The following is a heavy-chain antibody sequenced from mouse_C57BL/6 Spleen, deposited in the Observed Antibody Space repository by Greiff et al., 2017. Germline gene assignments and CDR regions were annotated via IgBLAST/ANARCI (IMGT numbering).Heavy chain of an antibody. V-gene: IGHV1-22*01. CDR1: GYTFTDYN. Sequence: VQLKQSGPELVKPGASVKMSCKASGYTFTDYNMHWVKQSHGKSLEWIGYINPNNGGTSYNQKFKGKATLTVNKSSSTAYMELRSLTSEDSAVYYCARGGYGNYPAWFAYWGQGTLVTVSA. J-gene: IGHJ3*01. CDR2: INPNNGGT. D-gene: IGHD2-10*02. CDR3: ARGGYGNYPAWFAY.